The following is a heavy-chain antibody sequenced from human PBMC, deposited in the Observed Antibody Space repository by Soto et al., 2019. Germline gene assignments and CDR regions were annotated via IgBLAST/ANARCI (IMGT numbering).Heavy chain of an antibody. CDR1: GFTFSSYW. CDR2: IKQDGSEK. CDR3: AKIGSIRFLEWLSLTRRVEPEDAFDI. Sequence: GGSLRLSCAASGFTFSSYWMSWVRQAPGKGLEWVANIKQDGSEKYYVDSVKGRFTISRDNAKNSLYLQMNSLRAEDTAVYYCAKIGSIRFLEWLSLTRRVEPEDAFDIWGQGTMVTVSS. D-gene: IGHD3-3*01. J-gene: IGHJ3*02. V-gene: IGHV3-7*01.